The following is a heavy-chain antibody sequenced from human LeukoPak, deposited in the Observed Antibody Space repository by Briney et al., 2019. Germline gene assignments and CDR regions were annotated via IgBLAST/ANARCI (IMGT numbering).Heavy chain of an antibody. CDR1: GGSISSSSYY. V-gene: IGHV4-39*01. CDR3: ARQWLGPYSYGLDYFDY. CDR2: IYYSGSA. D-gene: IGHD5-18*01. J-gene: IGHJ4*02. Sequence: SETLSLTCTVPGGSISSSSYYWGWIRQPPGKGLEWIGSIYYSGSAYYNPSLKSRVTISVDTSKNQFSLKLSSVTAADTAVYYCARQWLGPYSYGLDYFDYWGQGTLVTVSS.